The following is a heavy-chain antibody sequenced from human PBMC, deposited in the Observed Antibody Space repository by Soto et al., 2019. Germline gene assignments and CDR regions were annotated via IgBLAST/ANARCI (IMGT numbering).Heavy chain of an antibody. V-gene: IGHV1-69*01. J-gene: IGHJ4*02. CDR1: GGTFTTYT. CDR3: ARDGDGNSLAY. Sequence: QVQLVQSGPEVKKPGSSVKVSCKSSGGTFTTYTFSWVRQAPGQGLEWMAGIIPIFGASKSAQKYQDRVAITTDESTRTIYMELSSLRSADTAVYYCARDGDGNSLAYWGQGTLVTVSS. CDR2: IIPIFGAS. D-gene: IGHD7-27*01.